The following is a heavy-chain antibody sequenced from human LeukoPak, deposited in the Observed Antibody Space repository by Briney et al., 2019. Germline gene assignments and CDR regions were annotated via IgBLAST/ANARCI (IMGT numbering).Heavy chain of an antibody. V-gene: IGHV3-48*01. CDR2: ISSSSSTM. CDR1: GFTFSSYS. D-gene: IGHD5-12*01. J-gene: IGHJ4*02. CDR3: AYDSGRVVEGQGPFDY. Sequence: GGSLRPSCAASGFTFSSYSMNWDRQAPGKGLEWVSYISSSSSTMYYADSVKGRFTISRDNGKNSLYLQMNNLRAEDTAVYYCAYDSGRVVEGQGPFDYWGQGTLVTVSS.